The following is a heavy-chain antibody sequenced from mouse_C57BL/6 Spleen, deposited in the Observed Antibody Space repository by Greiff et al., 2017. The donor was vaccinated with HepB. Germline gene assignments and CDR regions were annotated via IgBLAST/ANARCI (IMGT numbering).Heavy chain of an antibody. CDR1: GYTFTSYW. CDR3: GRDPVVSYWYFDV. J-gene: IGHJ1*03. D-gene: IGHD1-1*02. V-gene: IGHV1-64*01. CDR2: IHPNSGST. Sequence: VQLQQPGAELVKPGASVKLSCKASGYTFTSYWMHWVKKRPGQGLEWIGMIHPNSGSTNYNEKFKSKATLTVDKSSSSAYMQLSSLTSEDSAVYYCGRDPVVSYWYFDVWGTGTTVSVSS.